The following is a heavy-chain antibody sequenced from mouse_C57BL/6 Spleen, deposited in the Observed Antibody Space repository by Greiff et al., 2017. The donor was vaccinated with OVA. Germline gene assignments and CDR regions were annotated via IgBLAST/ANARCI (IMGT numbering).Heavy chain of an antibody. CDR2: IHPNSGST. D-gene: IGHD2-4*01. CDR1: GYTFTSYW. CDR3: ARGDGLRPEYYFDY. V-gene: IGHV1-64*01. Sequence: QVQLQQSGAELVKPGASVKLSCKASGYTFTSYWMHWVKQRPGQGLEWIGMIHPNSGSTNYNEKFKSKATLTVDKSSSTAYMQLSSLTSEDSAVYYCARGDGLRPEYYFDYWGQGTTLTVSS. J-gene: IGHJ2*01.